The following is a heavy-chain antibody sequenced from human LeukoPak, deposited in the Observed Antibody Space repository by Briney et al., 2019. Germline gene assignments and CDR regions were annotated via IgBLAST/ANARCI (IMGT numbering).Heavy chain of an antibody. CDR1: GGSISSGSYY. Sequence: SQTLSLTCTVSGGSISSGSYYWSWIRQPAGKGLEWIGRIYTSGSTNYNPSLKSRVTISVDTSKNQFSLKLSSVTAADTAVYYCATEYSSGLTFDYWGQGTLVTVSS. CDR3: ATEYSSGLTFDY. CDR2: IYTSGST. D-gene: IGHD6-19*01. J-gene: IGHJ4*02. V-gene: IGHV4-61*02.